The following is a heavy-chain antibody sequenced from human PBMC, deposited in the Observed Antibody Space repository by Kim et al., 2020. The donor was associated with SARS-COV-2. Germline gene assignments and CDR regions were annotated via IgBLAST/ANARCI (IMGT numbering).Heavy chain of an antibody. Sequence: SETLSLTCTVSGGSISSGSYYWSWIRQPAGKGLEWIGRIYTSGSTNYNPSLKSRVTISVDTSKNQFSLKLSSVTAADTAVYYCARYQLWAGFDYWGQGTLVTVSS. D-gene: IGHD5-18*01. J-gene: IGHJ4*02. CDR1: GGSISSGSYY. V-gene: IGHV4-61*02. CDR3: ARYQLWAGFDY. CDR2: IYTSGST.